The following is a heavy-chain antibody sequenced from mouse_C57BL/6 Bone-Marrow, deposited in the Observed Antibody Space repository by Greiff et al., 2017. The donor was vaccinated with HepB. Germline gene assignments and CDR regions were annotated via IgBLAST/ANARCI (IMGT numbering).Heavy chain of an antibody. CDR1: GYTFTSYW. V-gene: IGHV1-55*01. J-gene: IGHJ2*02. D-gene: IGHD1-1*01. CDR2: IYPGSGST. Sequence: VQLQQPGAELVKPGASVKMSCKASGYTFTSYWITWVKQRPGQGLEWIGDIYPGSGSTNYNEKFKSKATLTVDTSSSTAYMQLSSLTSEDSAVYYCARRYYGSSSLGYWGQGTSRTVSS. CDR3: ARRYYGSSSLGY.